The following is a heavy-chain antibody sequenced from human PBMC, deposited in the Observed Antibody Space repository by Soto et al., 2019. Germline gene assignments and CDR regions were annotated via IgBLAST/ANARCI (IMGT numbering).Heavy chain of an antibody. CDR1: GDSVSGNSAA. Sequence: SQTLSLTCAISGDSVSGNSAAWNWIRQSPSRGLEWLGRTYYRSKWYNDYAVSVKSRITVTPDTSKNQFSLHLNSVTPEDTAVYYCAIEFPYYESSDSYFDYWSQGALVTVSS. V-gene: IGHV6-1*01. CDR2: TYYRSKWYN. D-gene: IGHD3-16*01. CDR3: AIEFPYYESSDSYFDY. J-gene: IGHJ4*02.